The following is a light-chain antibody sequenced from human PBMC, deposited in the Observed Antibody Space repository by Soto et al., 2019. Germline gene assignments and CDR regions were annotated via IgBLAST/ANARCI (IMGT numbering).Light chain of an antibody. CDR1: QTFSSN. CDR2: GAS. J-gene: IGKJ1*01. CDR3: QQYNNWPP. Sequence: PGERATLSCRASQTFSSNFLAWYQQKPGQAPRLLIYGASTRATGIPARFSGSGSGTEFTLTISSLQSEDFAVYYCQQYNNWPPFGQGTKVDIK. V-gene: IGKV3-15*01.